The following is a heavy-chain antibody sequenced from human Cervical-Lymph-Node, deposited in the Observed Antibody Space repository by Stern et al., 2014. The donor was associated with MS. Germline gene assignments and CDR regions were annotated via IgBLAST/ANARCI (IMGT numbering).Heavy chain of an antibody. V-gene: IGHV1-46*01. CDR2: INPSGGRT. D-gene: IGHD2-15*01. Sequence: QMQLVQSGAEVKKPGASVKVSCKASGYTFTSYYMHWVRQAPGQGLEWMGIINPSGGRTSYAQKFQGRVTMTRDTSTSTVYMELSSLRSEDTAVYYCARDGDIVVVVAATPDYYYGMDVWGQGTTVTVSS. CDR1: GYTFTSYY. J-gene: IGHJ6*02. CDR3: ARDGDIVVVVAATPDYYYGMDV.